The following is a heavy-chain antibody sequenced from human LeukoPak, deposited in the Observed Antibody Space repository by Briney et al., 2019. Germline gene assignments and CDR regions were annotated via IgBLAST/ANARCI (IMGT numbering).Heavy chain of an antibody. Sequence: SETLSLTCAVSGYSISSGYYWGWIRPPPGKGLEWIGSIYHSGSTYYNPSLKSRVTISVDTSKNQFSLKLSSVTAADTAVYYCARMGDYYYMDVWGKGTTVTVSS. CDR3: ARMGDYYYMDV. CDR2: IYHSGST. J-gene: IGHJ6*03. V-gene: IGHV4-38-2*01. CDR1: GYSISSGYY.